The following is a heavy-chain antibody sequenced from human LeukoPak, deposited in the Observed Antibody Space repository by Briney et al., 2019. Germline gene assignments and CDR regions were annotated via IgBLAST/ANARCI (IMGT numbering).Heavy chain of an antibody. CDR3: ARVSQLPGISSDY. CDR2: ISSDGWST. CDR1: GFIFSSHW. V-gene: IGHV3-74*01. D-gene: IGHD2-21*01. J-gene: IGHJ4*02. Sequence: TGGSLRLSCAASGFIFSSHWMHWVRQAPGKGLVWVSRISSDGWSTSYADSVKGRFTASRDNAENTLYLQMNSLRAEDTAVYYCARVSQLPGISSDYWGQGSLVTVSS.